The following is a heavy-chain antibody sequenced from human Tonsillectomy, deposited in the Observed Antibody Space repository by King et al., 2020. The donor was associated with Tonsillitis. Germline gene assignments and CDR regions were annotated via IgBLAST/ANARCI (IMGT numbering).Heavy chain of an antibody. J-gene: IGHJ4*02. CDR1: GFTFSSYA. D-gene: IGHD6-6*01. V-gene: IGHV3-30*18. CDR3: AKDSTDGITPRADDPPFDY. Sequence: VQLVESGGGVVQPGRSLRLSCAASGFTFSSYATHWVRQAPGKGLEWVAGISYDGSNKYYADSVKGRFTISRDNSKNTLYLQMNSLRAEDTAVYYCAKDSTDGITPRADDPPFDYWGQGTLVTVSS. CDR2: ISYDGSNK.